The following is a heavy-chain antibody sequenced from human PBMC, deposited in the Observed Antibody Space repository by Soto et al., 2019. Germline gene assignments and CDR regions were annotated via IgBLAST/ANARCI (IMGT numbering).Heavy chain of an antibody. CDR3: ARESVVVVAATPRYFDY. V-gene: IGHV1-18*01. J-gene: IGHJ4*02. CDR2: ISAYNGNT. Sequence: ASGKVSCKASGYTFTSYAMHWVRQAPGQGLEWMGWISAYNGNTNYAQKLQGRVTMATDTSTSTAYMELRSLRSDDTAVYYCARESVVVVAATPRYFDYWGQGTLVTVSS. CDR1: GYTFTSYA. D-gene: IGHD2-15*01.